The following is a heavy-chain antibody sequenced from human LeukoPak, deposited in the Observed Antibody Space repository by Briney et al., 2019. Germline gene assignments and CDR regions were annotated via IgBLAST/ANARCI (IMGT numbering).Heavy chain of an antibody. J-gene: IGHJ4*02. V-gene: IGHV3-33*01. D-gene: IGHD3-22*01. CDR2: IWYDGSNK. CDR3: ARGSYYYDSSGSLDY. Sequence: GSLRLSRAASGFNFRSHGLQWGRPAPGKGPGGGAGIWYDGSNKYYADSVKGRFTISRDNSKNTLYLQMNSLRAEDTAVYYCARGSYYYDSSGSLDYWGQGTLVTVSS. CDR1: GFNFRSHG.